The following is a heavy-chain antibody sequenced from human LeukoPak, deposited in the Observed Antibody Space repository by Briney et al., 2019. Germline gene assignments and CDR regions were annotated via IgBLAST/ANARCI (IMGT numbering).Heavy chain of an antibody. CDR1: GGSFSGYY. Sequence: KPSETLSLTCAVYGGSFSGYYWSWIRQPPGKGLEWIGEINHSGSTNYNPSLKSRVTISVDTSKNQFSLKLSSVTAADTAVYYCARGRPWHSNDAFDIWGQGTMVTASS. CDR2: INHSGST. D-gene: IGHD6-13*01. V-gene: IGHV4-34*01. CDR3: ARGRPWHSNDAFDI. J-gene: IGHJ3*02.